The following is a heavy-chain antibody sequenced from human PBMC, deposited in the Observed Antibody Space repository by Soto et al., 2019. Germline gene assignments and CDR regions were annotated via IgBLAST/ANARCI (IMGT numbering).Heavy chain of an antibody. Sequence: QVQLLESGPGLMGPSETLSLTCSVSGSSVSTPTYYWSWIRQPPGKGLEWIGYVYYSGSTVYNPSLKSRVTISLDTAKNQISLSLTSVTAADTAVYYCARSLRGWTWGQGTLVTVSS. CDR2: VYYSGST. CDR1: GSSVSTPTYY. CDR3: ARSLRGWT. J-gene: IGHJ5*02. V-gene: IGHV4-61*01. D-gene: IGHD2-15*01.